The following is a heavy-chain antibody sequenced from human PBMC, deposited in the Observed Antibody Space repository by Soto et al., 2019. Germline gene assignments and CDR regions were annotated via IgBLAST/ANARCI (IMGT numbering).Heavy chain of an antibody. J-gene: IGHJ4*02. V-gene: IGHV5-51*01. CDR1: GYSFRDYW. D-gene: IGHD1-1*01. CDR2: IYPGDSDT. CDR3: ARHRVPGTPAGWSDS. Sequence: SLKISCKGSGYSFRDYWIGWVRQMPGKALEWMGIIYPGDSDTRYSPSFQGQVTISVDKSISTAYVQWNSLKASDTATYYCARHRVPGTPAGWSDSWGQGTLVTVSS.